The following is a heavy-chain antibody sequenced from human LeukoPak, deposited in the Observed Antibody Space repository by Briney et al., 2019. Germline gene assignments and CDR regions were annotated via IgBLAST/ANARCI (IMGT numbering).Heavy chain of an antibody. J-gene: IGHJ3*02. CDR2: ISAYNGNT. CDR1: GYTFTGYY. CDR3: ARGSARPDAFDI. D-gene: IGHD6-6*01. Sequence: ASVKVSCKASGYTFTGYYMHWVRQAPGQGLEWMGWISAYNGNTNYAQKLQGRVTMTTDTSTSTAYMELRSLRSDDTAVYYCARGSARPDAFDIWGQGTMVTVSS. V-gene: IGHV1-18*04.